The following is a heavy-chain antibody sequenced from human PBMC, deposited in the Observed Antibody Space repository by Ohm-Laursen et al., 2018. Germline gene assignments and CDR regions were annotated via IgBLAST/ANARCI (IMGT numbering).Heavy chain of an antibody. CDR1: GFTFSDYY. D-gene: IGHD6-6*01. J-gene: IGHJ4*02. CDR3: AREWGYSSSLDY. V-gene: IGHV3-11*04. CDR2: ISSSGSYI. Sequence: SLRLSCSASGFTFSDYYMSWIRQAPGKGLEWVSYISSSGSYIYYADSVKGRFTISRDNAKNSLYLQMNSLRAEDTAVYYCAREWGYSSSLDYWGQGTLVTVSS.